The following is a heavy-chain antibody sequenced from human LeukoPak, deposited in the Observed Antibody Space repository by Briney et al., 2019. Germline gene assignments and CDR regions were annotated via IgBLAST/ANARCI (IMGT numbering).Heavy chain of an antibody. J-gene: IGHJ5*02. Sequence: SETLSLTCTVSGGSISSSSYYWGWIRQPPGKGLEWIGSIYYSGSTYYNPSLKSRVTISVDTSKNQFSLKLSSVTAADTAVYYCARVGGGGWYGRGIWFDPWGQGTLVTVSS. D-gene: IGHD6-19*01. CDR3: ARVGGGGWYGRGIWFDP. CDR2: IYYSGST. CDR1: GGSISSSSYY. V-gene: IGHV4-39*07.